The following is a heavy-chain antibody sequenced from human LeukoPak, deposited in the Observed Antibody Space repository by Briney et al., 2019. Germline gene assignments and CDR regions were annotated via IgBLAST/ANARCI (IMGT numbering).Heavy chain of an antibody. CDR2: ISGSGGST. J-gene: IGHJ5*02. CDR1: GFTFSSYA. D-gene: IGHD3-10*01. V-gene: IGHV3-23*01. Sequence: GGSLRLSCAASGFTFSSYAMSWVRQAPGKGLELVSAISGSGGSTYYADSVKGRFTISRDNSKNTLYLQMNSLRAEDTAVYYCAKGGYGSGSYRDNWFDPWGQGTLSPSPQ. CDR3: AKGGYGSGSYRDNWFDP.